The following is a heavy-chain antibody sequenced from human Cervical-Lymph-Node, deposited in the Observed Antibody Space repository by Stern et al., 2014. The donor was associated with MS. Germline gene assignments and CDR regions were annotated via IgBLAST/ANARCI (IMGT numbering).Heavy chain of an antibody. J-gene: IGHJ4*02. D-gene: IGHD5-18*01. CDR3: AREHTAMGFGF. V-gene: IGHV1-46*04. CDR2: ITPSDGST. CDR1: GYTFINFY. Sequence: QVQLVQSGAEVKKPGASVKVSCKASGYTFINFYMHWVRQAPGQGLEWMGIITPSDGSTSYAQTLQGRVTMTRDTSTNTVYMELSSLRSEDTAVYYCAREHTAMGFGFWGQGTLVTVSS.